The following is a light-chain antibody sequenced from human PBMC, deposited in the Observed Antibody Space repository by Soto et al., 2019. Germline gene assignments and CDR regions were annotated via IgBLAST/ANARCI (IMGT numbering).Light chain of an antibody. CDR2: DXX. CDR3: SSYTSSSTLVV. CDR1: SSDIGGYNY. Sequence: QSALTQPASVSGSPGQSITISCTGSSSDIGGYNYVSWYLQQPGKAXXXXXXDXXXXXXXXXXXFSGSKSGNTASLTISGXXXXXXXXXXCSSYTSSSTLVVFGGGTKLTVL. V-gene: IGLV2-14*01. J-gene: IGLJ2*01.